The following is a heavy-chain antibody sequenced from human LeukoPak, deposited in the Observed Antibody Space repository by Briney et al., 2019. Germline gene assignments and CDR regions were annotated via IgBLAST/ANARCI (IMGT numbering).Heavy chain of an antibody. Sequence: GGSLRLSCAASGFTFISYAMSWVRQAPVKGLEWVSIISGSGGSTHYADSVKGRFTISRDNSKNTLYLQMNSLRAEDTAVYYCAVCHWHSSGCRNDYWGQGTLVTVSS. V-gene: IGHV3-23*01. CDR1: GFTFISYA. J-gene: IGHJ4*02. D-gene: IGHD6-19*01. CDR2: ISGSGGST. CDR3: AVCHWHSSGCRNDY.